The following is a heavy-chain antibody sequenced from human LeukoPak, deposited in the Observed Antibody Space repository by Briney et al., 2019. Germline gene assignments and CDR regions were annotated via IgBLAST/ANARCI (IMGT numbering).Heavy chain of an antibody. V-gene: IGHV3-23*01. D-gene: IGHD2-15*01. CDR3: AKGGDAGYCSGNSCSGYYFYMNV. J-gene: IGHJ6*03. CDR1: GLNFNIYA. Sequence: GGSLRLSCAASGLNFNIYAMSWVRQAPGKGLQWVSTVSGSGANSHYADSVKGRFTISRDNSKNTLYLQMTSLRAEDRAVYYCAKGGDAGYCSGNSCSGYYFYMNVWGKGTTVTVSS. CDR2: VSGSGANS.